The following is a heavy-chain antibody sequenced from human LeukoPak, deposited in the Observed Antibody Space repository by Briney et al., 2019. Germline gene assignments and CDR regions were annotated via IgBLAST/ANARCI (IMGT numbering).Heavy chain of an antibody. CDR3: ARSGSSSMDV. Sequence: TSSETLSLTCAVYGGSFSRYYWSWIRQPPGKGLEWIGEINHSGSTNYNPSLKSRVTISVDTSKNQFSLKLSSVTAADTAVYYCARSGSSSMDVWGKGTTVTVSS. V-gene: IGHV4-34*01. CDR1: GGSFSRYY. J-gene: IGHJ6*03. D-gene: IGHD3-3*01. CDR2: INHSGST.